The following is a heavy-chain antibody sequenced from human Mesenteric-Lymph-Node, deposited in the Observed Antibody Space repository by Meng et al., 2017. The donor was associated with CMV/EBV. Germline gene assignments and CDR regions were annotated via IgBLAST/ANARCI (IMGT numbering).Heavy chain of an antibody. CDR1: GFSRSTEGVS. Sequence: SGFSRSTEGVSVGCIHQTPGKALEWLALIYWDDNKRHDPSLKSRLTITKDTSKKQVVLTVTNMDPVDTATYFCAYTYYYGSGSYFFGYWGQGTLVTVSS. D-gene: IGHD3-10*01. J-gene: IGHJ4*02. CDR3: AYTYYYGSGSYFFGY. V-gene: IGHV2-5*05. CDR2: IYWDDNK.